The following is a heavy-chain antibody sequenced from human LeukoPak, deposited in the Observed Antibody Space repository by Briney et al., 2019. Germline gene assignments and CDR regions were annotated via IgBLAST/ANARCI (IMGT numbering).Heavy chain of an antibody. CDR2: IYYSGST. J-gene: IGHJ6*03. CDR1: GGSISSHY. D-gene: IGHD2-2*02. V-gene: IGHV4-59*11. Sequence: PSETLSLTCTVSGGSISSHYWSWIRQPPGKGLEWIGYIYYSGSTNYNPSLKSRVTISVDTSKNQFSLKLSSVTAADTAVYYCARGRPGGYCSSTSCYTDERIYYMDAWGKGTTVTVSS. CDR3: ARGRPGGYCSSTSCYTDERIYYMDA.